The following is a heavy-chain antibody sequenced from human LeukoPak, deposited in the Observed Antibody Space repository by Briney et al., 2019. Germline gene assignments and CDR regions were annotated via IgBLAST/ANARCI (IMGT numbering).Heavy chain of an antibody. D-gene: IGHD3-22*01. CDR3: ARADYYDSSGYNDY. CDR2: IYSGGNT. J-gene: IGHJ4*02. V-gene: IGHV3-53*01. Sequence: PGGSLRLSCAASGFTVSSHYMTWVRQAPGKGLEWVSVIYSGGNTFYAASVKGRFTVSRDNSKNTLYLQMTSLRAEDTAVYYCARADYYDSSGYNDYWGQGTLVTVSS. CDR1: GFTVSSHY.